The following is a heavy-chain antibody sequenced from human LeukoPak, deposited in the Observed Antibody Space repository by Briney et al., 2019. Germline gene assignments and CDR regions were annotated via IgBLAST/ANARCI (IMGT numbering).Heavy chain of an antibody. J-gene: IGHJ6*02. CDR2: INHSGST. V-gene: IGHV4-34*01. Sequence: PSETLSLTCAVYGGSFSGYYWSWIRQPPGKGLEWIGEINHSGSTNYNPSLKSRVTISVDTSKNQFSLKLSSVTAADTAVYYCARDIGDSSGYDYYYYGMDVWGQGTTVTVSS. CDR3: ARDIGDSSGYDYYYYGMDV. D-gene: IGHD3-22*01. CDR1: GGSFSGYY.